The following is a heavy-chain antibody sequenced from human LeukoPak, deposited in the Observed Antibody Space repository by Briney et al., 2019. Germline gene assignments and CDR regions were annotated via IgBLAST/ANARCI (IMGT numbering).Heavy chain of an antibody. CDR3: ASLVVVIAAYD. D-gene: IGHD2-15*01. Sequence: SETLSLTCTVSGGSISSSSYYWGWIRQPPGKGLEWIGSIYYSGSTYYNPSLKSRVTISVDTSKNQFSLKLSSVTAADTTVYYCASLVVVIAAYDWGQGTLVTVSS. V-gene: IGHV4-39*01. CDR2: IYYSGST. CDR1: GGSISSSSYY. J-gene: IGHJ4*02.